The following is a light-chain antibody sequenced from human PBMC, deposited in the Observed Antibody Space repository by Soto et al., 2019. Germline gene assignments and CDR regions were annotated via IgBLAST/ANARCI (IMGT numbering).Light chain of an antibody. V-gene: IGKV3-15*01. CDR1: QSVSRN. J-gene: IGKJ1*01. Sequence: EIVMTQSPATLSVSPGERATVSCRASQSVSRNLAWYQQKPGQAPRLLIYGASTRATGIPVRFSGGVSGTEFTLSSSSLHSEDFAVYYCQHYNDWPPWTFGQGTRVEIK. CDR3: QHYNDWPPWT. CDR2: GAS.